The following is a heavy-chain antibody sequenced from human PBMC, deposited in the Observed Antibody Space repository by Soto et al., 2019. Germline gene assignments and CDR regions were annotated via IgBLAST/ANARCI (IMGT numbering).Heavy chain of an antibody. V-gene: IGHV3-30*09. CDR1: GFNFRTFT. CDR3: AKDGVNYASLSPVDY. J-gene: IGHJ4*02. D-gene: IGHD2-2*01. Sequence: GGSLRLSCASSGFNFRTFTMHWVRQAPGKGLEWVAGISYDGINAYYADSVKGRFAISRDNSKNTVSLQINSLRPADTAAYYCAKDGVNYASLSPVDYWGQGTLVTV. CDR2: ISYDGINA.